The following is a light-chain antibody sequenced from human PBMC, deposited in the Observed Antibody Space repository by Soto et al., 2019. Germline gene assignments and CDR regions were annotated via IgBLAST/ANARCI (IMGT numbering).Light chain of an antibody. J-gene: IGKJ5*01. CDR3: QQSYNTPIT. CDR1: QSISTY. CDR2: TSS. V-gene: IGKV1-39*01. Sequence: DIQMTQSPSSLSASVGDRVTITCRASQSISTYLNWYQQKPGKAPNLLIYTSSSLQSGVPSRFSGSGSGTDFTLTISSLQPEDFATYYCQQSYNTPITFXQGTRMEIK.